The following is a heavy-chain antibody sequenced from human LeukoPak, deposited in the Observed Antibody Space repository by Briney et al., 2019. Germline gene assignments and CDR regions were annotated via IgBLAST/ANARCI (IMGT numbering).Heavy chain of an antibody. D-gene: IGHD2-2*02. CDR3: ARESKPAAIPDYYYYYYMDV. J-gene: IGHJ6*03. CDR2: INWNGGST. CDR1: GFTFGRYS. V-gene: IGHV3-20*04. Sequence: GGSLRLSCAASGFTFGRYSMNWVRQAPGKGLEWVSGINWNGGSTGYADSVKGRFTISRDNAKNSLYLQMNSLRAEDTALYYCARESKPAAIPDYYYYYYMDVWGKGTTVTVSS.